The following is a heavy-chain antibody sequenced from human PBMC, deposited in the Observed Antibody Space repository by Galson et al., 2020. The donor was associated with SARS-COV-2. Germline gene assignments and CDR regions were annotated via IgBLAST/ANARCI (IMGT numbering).Heavy chain of an antibody. CDR1: GFTFTSSA. Sequence: SVKVSCKASGFTFTSSAMQWVRQARGQRLEWIGWIVVGSGNTNYAQKFQERVTITRDMSTSTAYMELSSLRSEDTAVYYCAADPRYCSSTSCYKHHYYYYMDVWGKGTTVTVSS. V-gene: IGHV1-58*02. CDR2: IVVGSGNT. D-gene: IGHD2-2*02. CDR3: AADPRYCSSTSCYKHHYYYYMDV. J-gene: IGHJ6*03.